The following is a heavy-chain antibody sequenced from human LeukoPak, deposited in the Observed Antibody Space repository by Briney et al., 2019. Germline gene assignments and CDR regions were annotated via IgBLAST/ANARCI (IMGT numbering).Heavy chain of an antibody. CDR3: ATKTLAVVGATTSSIFDY. CDR2: FDPEDGET. CDR1: GYTLTELS. D-gene: IGHD1-26*01. Sequence: ASVKVSCKVSGYTLTELSMHWVRQAAGKGLEWMGGFDPEDGETIYAQKFQGRVTMTEDTSTDTAYMELSSLRSEDTAVYYCATKTLAVVGATTSSIFDYWGQGTLVTVSS. J-gene: IGHJ4*02. V-gene: IGHV1-24*01.